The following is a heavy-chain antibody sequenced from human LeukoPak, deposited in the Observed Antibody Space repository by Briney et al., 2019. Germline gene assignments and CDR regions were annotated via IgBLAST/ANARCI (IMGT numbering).Heavy chain of an antibody. J-gene: IGHJ4*02. CDR2: MNPNSGNT. CDR3: AGGRGWSYADFDY. D-gene: IGHD1-26*01. CDR1: GYPFTSYD. V-gene: IGHV1-8*03. Sequence: ASVKVSCKASGYPFTSYDINWVRQATGQGLEWRGWMNPNSGNTGYAQKSQGRVTITTKPSTTTPYMELRSLRSEAPAVFSFAGGRGWSYADFDYWGQGTLVTVSS.